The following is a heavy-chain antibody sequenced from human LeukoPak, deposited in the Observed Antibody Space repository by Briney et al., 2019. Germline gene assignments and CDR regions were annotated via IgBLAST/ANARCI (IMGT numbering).Heavy chain of an antibody. CDR3: ARDYDSSGYYLVSGMDV. V-gene: IGHV3-21*04. J-gene: IGHJ6*02. Sequence: GGSLRLSCAASGFTFSSYSMNWVRQAPGKGLEWVSSISSSSSYIYYADSVKGRFTISRDNAKNSLYLQMNSLRAEDTAVYYCARDYDSSGYYLVSGMDVWGQGTTVTVSS. CDR1: GFTFSSYS. D-gene: IGHD3-22*01. CDR2: ISSSSSYI.